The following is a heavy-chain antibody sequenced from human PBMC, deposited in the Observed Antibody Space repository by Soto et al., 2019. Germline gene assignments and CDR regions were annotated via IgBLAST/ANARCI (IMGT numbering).Heavy chain of an antibody. J-gene: IGHJ4*02. CDR1: GGSISSYY. Sequence: SETLSLTCTVSGGSISSYYWSWIRQPPGKGLEWIGYIYYSGSTNYNPSLKSRVTISVDTSKNQFSLKLSSVTAADTAVYYCARRYGTVFDYWGQGTLVTVSS. D-gene: IGHD6-13*01. CDR3: ARRYGTVFDY. CDR2: IYYSGST. V-gene: IGHV4-59*01.